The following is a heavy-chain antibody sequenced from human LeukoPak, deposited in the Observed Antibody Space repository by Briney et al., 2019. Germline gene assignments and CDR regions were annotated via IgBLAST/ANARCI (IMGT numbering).Heavy chain of an antibody. CDR2: IKQDGSEK. D-gene: IGHD3-3*01. CDR1: GFTFSSYW. Sequence: PGGSLRLSCAASGFTFSSYWMSWVRQAPGKGLEWVANIKQDGSEKYYVDSVKGRFTISRDNAKNSLYLQMSSLRDEDTAVYYCARDAPYMEGDYWGQGTLVTVSS. J-gene: IGHJ4*02. V-gene: IGHV3-7*01. CDR3: ARDAPYMEGDY.